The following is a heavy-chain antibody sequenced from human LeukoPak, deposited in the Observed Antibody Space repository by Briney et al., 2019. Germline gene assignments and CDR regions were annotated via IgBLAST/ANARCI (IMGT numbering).Heavy chain of an antibody. V-gene: IGHV1-69*13. D-gene: IGHD4-23*01. CDR3: ARGRVMNDYGGNILEY. CDR2: TNPIVGAT. J-gene: IGHJ4*02. CDR1: GGTFSRYS. Sequence: SVKVSCKASGGTFSRYSISWVRQAPGQGLVWMARTNPIVGATYYAQKFQGRVTISRDESTSTANIELSSLRPDDTAVYYCARGRVMNDYGGNILEYWGQGTLVTVYS.